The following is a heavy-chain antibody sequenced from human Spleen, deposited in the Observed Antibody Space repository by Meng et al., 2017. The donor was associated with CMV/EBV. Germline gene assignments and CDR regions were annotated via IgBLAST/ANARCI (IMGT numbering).Heavy chain of an antibody. CDR1: GGSISSSSYY. CDR2: IYYSGST. Sequence: SETLSLTCTVSGGSISSSSYYWGWIRQPPGKGLEWIGSIYYSGSTNYNPSLKSRVTISVDTSKNQFSLKLSSVTAADTAVYYCARGGTVDYYDFWSGPDYWGQGTLVTVSS. CDR3: ARGGTVDYYDFWSGPDY. J-gene: IGHJ4*02. D-gene: IGHD3-3*01. V-gene: IGHV4-39*07.